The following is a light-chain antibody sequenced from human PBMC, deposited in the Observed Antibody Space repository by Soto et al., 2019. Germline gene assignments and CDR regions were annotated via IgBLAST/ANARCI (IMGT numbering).Light chain of an antibody. J-gene: IGKJ4*02. Sequence: EIVLTQSPATLYLSPRERATLSCRASQSVNSYLAWYQQKPGQAPRLLIYDASNRATGIPAMFSGSGSGTDFTLNISRLEPEDVAVYYCQQRSNWPPLTFGGGTKVEIK. CDR1: QSVNSY. V-gene: IGKV3-11*01. CDR3: QQRSNWPPLT. CDR2: DAS.